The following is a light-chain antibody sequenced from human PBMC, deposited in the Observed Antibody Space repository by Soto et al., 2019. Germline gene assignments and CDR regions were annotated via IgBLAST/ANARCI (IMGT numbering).Light chain of an antibody. CDR1: QSVSSTS. Sequence: EIVLTQSPGTLSLSPGERAALSCRASQSVSSTSLAWYQQKPGQAPRLLIYDASSRATDIPDRFSGSGSGTDCTLTTSRLEPEDFAVYYCQQYGGSPPKYTFGQGTKLEIK. V-gene: IGKV3-20*01. CDR3: QQYGGSPPKYT. J-gene: IGKJ2*01. CDR2: DAS.